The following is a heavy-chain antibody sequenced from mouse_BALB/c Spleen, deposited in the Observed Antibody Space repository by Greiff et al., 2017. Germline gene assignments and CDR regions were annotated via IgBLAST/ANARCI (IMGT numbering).Heavy chain of an antibody. CDR2: ISSGGST. Sequence: EVQRVESGGGLVKPGGSLKLSCAASGFTFSSYAMSWVRQTPEKRLEWVASISSGGSTYYPDSVKGRFTISRDNARNILYLQMSSLRSEDTAMYYCARGRGYIFDYWGQGTTLTVSS. D-gene: IGHD2-14*01. CDR3: ARGRGYIFDY. J-gene: IGHJ2*01. V-gene: IGHV5-6-5*01. CDR1: GFTFSSYA.